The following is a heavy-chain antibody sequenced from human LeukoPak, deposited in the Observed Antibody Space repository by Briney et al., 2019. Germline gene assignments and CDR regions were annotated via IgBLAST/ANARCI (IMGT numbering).Heavy chain of an antibody. D-gene: IGHD6-13*01. V-gene: IGHV1-2*02. J-gene: IGHJ4*01. CDR2: INPNSGGT. CDR3: ARGGVRTAASSLGY. Sequence: ASVKLSCKASGYTFSDYYLHWVRQAPGQGLEWMGWINPNSGGTNFAQKFRGRVTMTRDTSITTAYMELTRLKSGDTAVYYCARGGVRTAASSLGYWGQGTLVTVSS. CDR1: GYTFSDYY.